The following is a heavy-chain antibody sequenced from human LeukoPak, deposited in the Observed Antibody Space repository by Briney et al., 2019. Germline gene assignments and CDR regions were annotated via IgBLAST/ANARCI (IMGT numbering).Heavy chain of an antibody. CDR1: GYTFINYD. D-gene: IGHD3-10*01. Sequence: VASAKVSCKASGYTFINYDIMWVRQATGQGLEWMGWMNSNSGNTGYAQKFQGRVTMTRDTSMSIAYMELSSLRFEDTAVYYCTRGRGGTIVRGYMDYWGQGTLVTVSS. J-gene: IGHJ4*02. V-gene: IGHV1-8*01. CDR3: TRGRGGTIVRGYMDY. CDR2: MNSNSGNT.